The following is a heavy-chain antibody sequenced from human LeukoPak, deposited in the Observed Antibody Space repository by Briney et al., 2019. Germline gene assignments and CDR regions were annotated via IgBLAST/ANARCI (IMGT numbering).Heavy chain of an antibody. CDR3: ARSTSGWYGY. V-gene: IGHV4-59*01. CDR2: IYYSGST. J-gene: IGHJ4*02. D-gene: IGHD6-19*01. Sequence: TLSLTCTVSGDSISSYYWSWIRQPPGKGLEYIGYIYYSGSTNYNPSLKSRVTISVDTSKNQFSLKLSSVTAADTAVYYCARSTSGWYGYWGQGTLVTVSS. CDR1: GDSISSYY.